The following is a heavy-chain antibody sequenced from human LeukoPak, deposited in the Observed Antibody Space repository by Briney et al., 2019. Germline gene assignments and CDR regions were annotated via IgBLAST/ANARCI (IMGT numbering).Heavy chain of an antibody. CDR3: AKAQKYYYDSSGYPD. J-gene: IGHJ4*02. CDR1: GFTFSSYG. V-gene: IGHV3-30*18. D-gene: IGHD3-22*01. CDR2: ISYDGSNK. Sequence: PGGSLRLSCAASGFTFSSYGMHWVRQAPGKGLEWVAVISYDGSNKYYADSVKGRFTISRDNSKNTLYLQMNSLRAEDTAVYYCAKAQKYYYDSSGYPDWGQGTLVTVSS.